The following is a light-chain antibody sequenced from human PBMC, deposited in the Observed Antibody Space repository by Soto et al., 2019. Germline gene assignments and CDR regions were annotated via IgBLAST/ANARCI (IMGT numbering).Light chain of an antibody. V-gene: IGKV3-15*01. J-gene: IGKJ4*01. CDR3: QQYRNWPRT. CDR2: GAS. Sequence: EIVMTQSPATLSVSPGERATLSCRASQSVGNNLAWYRQKSGQAPRLLIYGASTRATGIPARCSGSGSGTEFTLTIDSLQSDDFAIYLCQQYRNWPRTFGGGTKVEIK. CDR1: QSVGNN.